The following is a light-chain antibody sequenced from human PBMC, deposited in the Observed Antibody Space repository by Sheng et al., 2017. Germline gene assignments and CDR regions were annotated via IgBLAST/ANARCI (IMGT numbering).Light chain of an antibody. CDR3: QQYGDTPYT. CDR1: QSVGTSS. V-gene: IGKV3-20*01. Sequence: EVVLTQSPGTLSLSPGERATLSCRASQSVGTSSLGWYQQKPGQAPRLLIYGASNRATGIPDRFSGSGSGSHFTLTISRLEPDDFALYFCQQYGDTPYTFGQGTRLEIK. CDR2: GAS. J-gene: IGKJ2*01.